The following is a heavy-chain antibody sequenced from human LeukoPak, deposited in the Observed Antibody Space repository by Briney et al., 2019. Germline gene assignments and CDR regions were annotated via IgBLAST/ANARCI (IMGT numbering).Heavy chain of an antibody. Sequence: PSQTLSLTCTVSGGSISSGGYYWSWIRQHPGKGLEWIGYIYYSGSTYYNPSLKSRVTISVDTSKNQFSLKLSSVTAADTAVYYCASGPSQQLDEGWFDPWGQGTLVTVSS. D-gene: IGHD6-13*01. CDR1: GGSISSGGYY. CDR2: IYYSGST. V-gene: IGHV4-31*03. J-gene: IGHJ5*02. CDR3: ASGPSQQLDEGWFDP.